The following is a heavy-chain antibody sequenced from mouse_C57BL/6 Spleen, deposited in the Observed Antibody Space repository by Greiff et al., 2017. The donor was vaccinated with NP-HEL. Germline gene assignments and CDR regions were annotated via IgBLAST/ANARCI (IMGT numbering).Heavy chain of an antibody. CDR2: INPGSGGT. CDR3: ARYYGSSYAMDY. J-gene: IGHJ4*01. Sequence: QVHVKQSGAELVRPGTSVKVSCKASGYAFTNYLIEWVKQRPGQGLEWIGVINPGSGGTNYNEKFKGKATLTADKSSSTAYMQLSSLTSEDSAVYFCARYYGSSYAMDYWGQGTSVTVSS. D-gene: IGHD1-1*01. CDR1: GYAFTNYL. V-gene: IGHV1-54*01.